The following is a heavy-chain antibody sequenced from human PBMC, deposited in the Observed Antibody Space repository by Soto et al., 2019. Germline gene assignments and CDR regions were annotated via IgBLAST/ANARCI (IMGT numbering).Heavy chain of an antibody. V-gene: IGHV1-18*01. CDR2: ISAYNGNT. D-gene: IGHD4-17*01. CDR1: GYTFTSYG. CDR3: ARDTPRTNYGGNGHFQH. J-gene: IGHJ1*01. Sequence: QVQLVQSGAEVKKPGASVKVSCKASGYTFTSYGISWVRQAPGQGLEWMGWISAYNGNTNYAQKLQGRVTMTTDTSTSTAYMELRSLRSDDTAVYYCARDTPRTNYGGNGHFQHWGQGTLVTVSS.